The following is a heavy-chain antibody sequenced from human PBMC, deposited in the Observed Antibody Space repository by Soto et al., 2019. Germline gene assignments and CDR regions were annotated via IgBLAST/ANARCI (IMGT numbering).Heavy chain of an antibody. J-gene: IGHJ4*02. V-gene: IGHV4-61*08. CDR3: AGLRGYAGSPIDY. Sequence: PSETLSLTCSVSGVTMSYGGYSWSWIRQPPGKGLEWIGYISYSGNTNYNPSLKSRVTMSVDTPKNQFSLRLSSVTTADTAVYYCAGLRGYAGSPIDYWGQGTLVTVSS. CDR2: ISYSGNT. D-gene: IGHD2-15*01. CDR1: GVTMSYGGYS.